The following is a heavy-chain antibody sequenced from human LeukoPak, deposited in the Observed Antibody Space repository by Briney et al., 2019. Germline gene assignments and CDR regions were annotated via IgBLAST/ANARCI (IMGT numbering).Heavy chain of an antibody. CDR3: ARARGSYGYYFDN. D-gene: IGHD1-26*01. CDR1: GFTFRGFW. Sequence: GGSLRLSCAVSGFTFRGFWMSWVRQAPGKGLEWVANIKEDGSEKYYVDSVKGRFTISRDNAKNSQHLQMNSLRAEDTAVYYCARARGSYGYYFDNWGQGTLVTVSS. J-gene: IGHJ4*02. CDR2: IKEDGSEK. V-gene: IGHV3-7*01.